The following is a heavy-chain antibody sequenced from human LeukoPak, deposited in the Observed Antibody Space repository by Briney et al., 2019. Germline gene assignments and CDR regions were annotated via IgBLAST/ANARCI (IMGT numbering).Heavy chain of an antibody. Sequence: GGSLRLSCAASGFTFSSYAMSWVRQAPGKGLEWVSAISGSGGSTYYADSVKGRFTISRDNSKNTLYLQMNSLRAEDTAVYYCARDYGDYTVVDYWGQGTLVTVSS. CDR1: GFTFSSYA. CDR2: ISGSGGST. CDR3: ARDYGDYTVVDY. J-gene: IGHJ4*02. V-gene: IGHV3-23*01. D-gene: IGHD4-17*01.